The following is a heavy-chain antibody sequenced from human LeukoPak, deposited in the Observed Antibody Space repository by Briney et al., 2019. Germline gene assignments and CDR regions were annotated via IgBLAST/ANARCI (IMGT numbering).Heavy chain of an antibody. D-gene: IGHD2-15*01. V-gene: IGHV1-18*04. CDR3: ARSPLYCSGGSCTNWFDP. Sequence: GASVKVSCKASGYTFTNYGISWVRQAPGQGLEWMGWISAYNGNTNYAQKLQGRVTMTTDTSTSTAYMELRSLISDDTAVYYCARSPLYCSGGSCTNWFDPWGQGTLVTVSS. CDR2: ISAYNGNT. CDR1: GYTFTNYG. J-gene: IGHJ5*02.